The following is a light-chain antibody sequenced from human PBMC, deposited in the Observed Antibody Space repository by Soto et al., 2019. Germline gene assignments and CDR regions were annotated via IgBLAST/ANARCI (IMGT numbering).Light chain of an antibody. CDR1: QSVSNNY. V-gene: IGKV3-11*01. CDR2: GAS. J-gene: IGKJ4*01. Sequence: DIVMTQSPDSLSLSPGERATLSCRASQSVSNNYLAWYQQKPGQAPRLLIYGASNRATGIPARFSGSGSGTDFTLTITSLEPEDFAVYYCQHRSNWLAFGGGTKVDIK. CDR3: QHRSNWLA.